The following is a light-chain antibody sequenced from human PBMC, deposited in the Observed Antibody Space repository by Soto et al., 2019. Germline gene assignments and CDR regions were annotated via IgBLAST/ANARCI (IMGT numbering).Light chain of an antibody. CDR3: LQTYSSPPT. CDR2: AAS. J-gene: IGKJ5*01. V-gene: IGKV1-39*01. CDR1: QSISRH. Sequence: DIQVAQSPSSLSASVGDRVTITCRASQSISRHLHWYQQKAGKAPKLLIFAASNLESGVPSRFSGSASGTALALTISRLRPEDFATYYCLQTYSSPPTFGEGTRLDSK.